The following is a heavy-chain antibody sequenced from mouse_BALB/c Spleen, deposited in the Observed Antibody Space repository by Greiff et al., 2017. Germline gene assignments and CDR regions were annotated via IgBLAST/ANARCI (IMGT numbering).Heavy chain of an antibody. V-gene: IGHV1S29*02. CDR2: IYPYNGGT. Sequence: VHVKQSGPELVKPGASVKISCKASGYTFTDYNMHWVKQSHGKSLEWIGYIYPYNGGTGYNQKFKSKATLTVDNSSSTAYMELRSLTSEDSAVYYCARWIAMDYWGQGTSVTVSS. J-gene: IGHJ4*01. CDR1: GYTFTDYN. CDR3: ARWIAMDY.